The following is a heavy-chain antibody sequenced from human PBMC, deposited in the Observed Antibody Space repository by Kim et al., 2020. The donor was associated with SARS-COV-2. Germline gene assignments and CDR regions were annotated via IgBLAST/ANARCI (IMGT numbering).Heavy chain of an antibody. CDR2: ISYDGSNK. D-gene: IGHD3-9*01. J-gene: IGHJ4*02. CDR3: AKDPWDDILTGYYTYFDY. V-gene: IGHV3-30*18. Sequence: GGSLRLSCVASGFIFSSYGMHWVRQAPGKGLEWVAVISYDGSNKYYGDSVKGRFTISRDNSKNTLYLQMNSLRAEDTAVYYCAKDPWDDILTGYYTYFDYWGQGTLGTVSS. CDR1: GFIFSSYG.